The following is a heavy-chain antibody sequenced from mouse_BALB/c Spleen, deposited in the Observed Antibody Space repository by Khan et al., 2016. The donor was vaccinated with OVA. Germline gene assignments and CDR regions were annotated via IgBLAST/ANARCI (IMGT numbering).Heavy chain of an antibody. Sequence: QVQLKESGPGLVAPSQSLSITCTVSGFSLTSYGVHWVRQPPGKGLEWLGVIWAGGSTNYNSALMSSLSISKDNSKSQVFFKMNSLQTADSAMYYCARLEDIWGQGTTLTVSS. D-gene: IGHD1-3*01. V-gene: IGHV2-9*02. CDR3: ARLEDI. J-gene: IGHJ2*01. CDR2: IWAGGST. CDR1: GFSLTSYG.